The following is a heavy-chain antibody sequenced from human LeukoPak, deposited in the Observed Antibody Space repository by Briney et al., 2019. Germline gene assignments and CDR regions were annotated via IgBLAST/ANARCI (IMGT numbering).Heavy chain of an antibody. D-gene: IGHD6-19*01. V-gene: IGHV3-21*01. CDR2: ISSSSSYI. J-gene: IGHJ4*02. CDR3: ARGPTAGWSSADY. Sequence: GGSLRLSCAASGFTFSSYSMNWVRQAPGKGLEWVSSISSSSSYIYYADSVKGRFTISRDNSENTLYLQMDSLRAEDTALYYCARGPTAGWSSADYWGQGTLVTVSS. CDR1: GFTFSSYS.